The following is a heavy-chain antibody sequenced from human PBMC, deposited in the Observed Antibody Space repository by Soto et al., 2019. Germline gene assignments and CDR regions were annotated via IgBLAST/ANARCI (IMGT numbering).Heavy chain of an antibody. CDR3: ARDVSGLNWFDP. CDR1: GLTFSSDR. Sequence: SLRRSCAASGLTFSSDRMNWVRRAPWKGREWVSYISSSSSTIYYADSVKGRFTISRDNAKNSLYLQMNSLRDEDTAVYYCARDVSGLNWFDPWGQGTLVTVSS. D-gene: IGHD5-12*01. CDR2: ISSSSSTI. V-gene: IGHV3-48*02. J-gene: IGHJ5*02.